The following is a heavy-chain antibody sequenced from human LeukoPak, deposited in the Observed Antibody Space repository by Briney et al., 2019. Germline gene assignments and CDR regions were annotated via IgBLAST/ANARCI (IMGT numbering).Heavy chain of an antibody. CDR1: ADSISGYY. Sequence: KPSETLSLTCTVSADSISGYYWSWIRQPPGKGLEWIGYIHYSGSTNYSPSLRSRVTISLDTSKNQFSLKVNSVTAADTAVYYCAREGQWLPDWFDPWGQGTLVTVSS. CDR2: IHYSGST. CDR3: AREGQWLPDWFDP. V-gene: IGHV4-59*01. J-gene: IGHJ5*02. D-gene: IGHD6-19*01.